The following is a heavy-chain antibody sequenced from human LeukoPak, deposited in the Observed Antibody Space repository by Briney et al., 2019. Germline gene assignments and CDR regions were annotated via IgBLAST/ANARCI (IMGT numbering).Heavy chain of an antibody. CDR3: ARASSGFWSGYAVRYYYYMDV. CDR1: GGTFSSYA. V-gene: IGHV1-69*13. D-gene: IGHD3-3*01. Sequence: SVKVSCKASGGTFSSYAISWVRQAPGQGLEWMGGIIPIFGTANYAQKFQGRVTITADESTSTAYMELSSLRSEDTAVYYFARASSGFWSGYAVRYYYYMDVWGKGTTVTVSS. CDR2: IIPIFGTA. J-gene: IGHJ6*03.